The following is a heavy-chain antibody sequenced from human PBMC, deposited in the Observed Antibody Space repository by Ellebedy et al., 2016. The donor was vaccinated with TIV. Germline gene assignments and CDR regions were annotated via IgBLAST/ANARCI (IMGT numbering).Heavy chain of an antibody. D-gene: IGHD3-3*01. CDR3: ARVKTTFGVVPSAFDV. J-gene: IGHJ3*01. V-gene: IGHV4-59*01. Sequence: MPSETLSLTCTVSGASTSSAYWSWIRQSPGKGLELIAYIHYSGSPNYSPSLKSRAAISLVTSQKQISLSLSSVTSADTAVYYCARVKTTFGVVPSAFDVWGQGTMVTVSA. CDR2: IHYSGSP. CDR1: GASTSSAY.